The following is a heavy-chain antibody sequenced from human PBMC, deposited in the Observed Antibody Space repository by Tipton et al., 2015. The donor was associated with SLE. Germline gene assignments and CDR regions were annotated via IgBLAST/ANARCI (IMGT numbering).Heavy chain of an antibody. CDR3: ARDNYYYMDV. CDR1: GGSISSSCYY. J-gene: IGHJ6*03. CDR2: IYYSGST. V-gene: IGHV4-39*07. Sequence: LRLTCTVSGGSISSSCYYWGWILQPAGKGLGCIRSIYYSGSTYYNTSLKSRVTISVDTSKNQFSLKLSSVTAADTALYYCARDNYYYMDVWGKGTTVTASS.